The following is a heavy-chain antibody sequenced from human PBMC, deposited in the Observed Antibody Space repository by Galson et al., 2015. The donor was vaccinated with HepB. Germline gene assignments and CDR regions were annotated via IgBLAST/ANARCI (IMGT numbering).Heavy chain of an antibody. J-gene: IGHJ6*02. Sequence: SLRLSCAASGFTFSSYSMNWVRQAPGKGLEWVSSISSSSSYIYYADPVKGRFTISRDNAKNSLYLQMNSLRAEDTAVYYCARARSIDFSYYYGMDVWGQGTTVTVSS. CDR1: GFTFSSYS. CDR3: ARARSIDFSYYYGMDV. D-gene: IGHD3-3*01. V-gene: IGHV3-21*01. CDR2: ISSSSSYI.